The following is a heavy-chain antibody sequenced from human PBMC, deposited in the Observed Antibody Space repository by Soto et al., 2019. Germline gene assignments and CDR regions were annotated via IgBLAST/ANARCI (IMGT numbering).Heavy chain of an antibody. V-gene: IGHV1-69*06. CDR1: GGTFSSYA. D-gene: IGHD2-2*01. Sequence: GASVKVSCKASGGTFSSYAISWVRQAPGQGLEWMGGIIPIFGTANYAQKFQGRVTITADKSTSTAYMELSSLRSEDTAVYYCARGGQDIVVVPAAKNWFDPWGQGTLVTVSS. CDR2: IIPIFGTA. J-gene: IGHJ5*02. CDR3: ARGGQDIVVVPAAKNWFDP.